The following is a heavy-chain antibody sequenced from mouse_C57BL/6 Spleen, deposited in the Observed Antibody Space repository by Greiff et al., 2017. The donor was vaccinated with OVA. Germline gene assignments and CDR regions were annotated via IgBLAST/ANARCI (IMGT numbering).Heavy chain of an antibody. V-gene: IGHV8-12*01. J-gene: IGHJ1*03. D-gene: IGHD2-5*01. CDR1: GFSLSTSGMG. CDR2: IYWDDAK. CDR3: ARRDDYSTYVDV. Sequence: QVTLKVSGPGILQSSQTLSLTCSFSGFSLSTSGMGVSWIRHPSGKGLDWLAHIYWDDAKRYNPFLKSRLTISKDTSRNHVFLKINSVDTADTATYYCARRDDYSTYVDVWGTGTTVTVSS.